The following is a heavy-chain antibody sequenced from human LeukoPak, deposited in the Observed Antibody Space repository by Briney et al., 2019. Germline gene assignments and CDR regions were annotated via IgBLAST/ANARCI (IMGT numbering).Heavy chain of an antibody. J-gene: IGHJ4*02. V-gene: IGHV4-4*02. CDR2: IYHSGST. Sequence: SGTLSLTCAVSGGSISSSNWWSWVRQPPGKRLEWIGEIYHSGSTNYNPSLKSRVTISVDTSKNQFSLKLSSVTAADTAVYYCAREVGGLLPYFDYWGQGTLVTVSS. D-gene: IGHD1-26*01. CDR1: GGSISSSNW. CDR3: AREVGGLLPYFDY.